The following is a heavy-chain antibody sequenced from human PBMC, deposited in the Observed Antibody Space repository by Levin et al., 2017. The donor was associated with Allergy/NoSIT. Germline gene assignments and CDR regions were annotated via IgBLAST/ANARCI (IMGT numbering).Heavy chain of an antibody. CDR1: GDSITTYY. V-gene: IGHV4-59*01. D-gene: IGHD6-13*01. Sequence: SETLSLTCTVSGDSITTYYWNWIRQPPGKGLEWIGYVHYSGGTKYNPSLKSRVTTSIDTSKNEFSLKVNSVTAADTGVYYCARWEAAAGRDKNAFDIWGQGTMVTVSS. J-gene: IGHJ3*02. CDR3: ARWEAAAGRDKNAFDI. CDR2: VHYSGGT.